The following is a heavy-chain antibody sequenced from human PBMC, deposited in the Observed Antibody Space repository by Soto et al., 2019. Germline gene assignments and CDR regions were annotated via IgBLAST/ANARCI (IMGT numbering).Heavy chain of an antibody. Sequence: AASVTVSCKASGYTFTSYGISWVRQAPGQGLEWMGWISAYNGNTNYAQKLQGRVTMTTDTSTSTAYMELRSLRSDDTAVYYCAKDLYYDIRGPDYWGQGTLVTVSS. CDR1: GYTFTSYG. CDR2: ISAYNGNT. CDR3: AKDLYYDIRGPDY. J-gene: IGHJ4*02. D-gene: IGHD3-22*01. V-gene: IGHV1-18*01.